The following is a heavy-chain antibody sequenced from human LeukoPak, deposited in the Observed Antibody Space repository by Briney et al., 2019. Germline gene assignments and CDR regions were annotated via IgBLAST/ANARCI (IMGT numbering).Heavy chain of an antibody. D-gene: IGHD2-15*01. CDR1: GYTFTAYG. V-gene: IGHV3-33*01. Sequence: GGSLRLSCAASGYTFTAYGMHWVRQAPGKGLEWVAVIWYDDSRKFYGDSVKGRFTVSGDISKNTLYLEMNSLRAEDTAVYYCSRDGGAGLDYWGQGALVTVSS. CDR3: SRDGGAGLDY. J-gene: IGHJ4*02. CDR2: IWYDDSRK.